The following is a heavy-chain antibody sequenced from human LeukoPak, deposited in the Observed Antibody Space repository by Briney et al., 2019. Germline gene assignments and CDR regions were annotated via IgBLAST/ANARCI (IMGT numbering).Heavy chain of an antibody. J-gene: IGHJ4*02. CDR2: INPKTLGT. CDR1: GYTFTGYY. CDR3: ARDSLSDDSSGYYDF. Sequence: GASVKVSCKSSGYTFTGYYMHWVRQAPGPGLEWMGWINPKTLGTNYAQKFRGRVTMTRDTSITTVYMELSSLRSDDTAVYYCARDSLSDDSSGYYDFWGQGTLVTVST. D-gene: IGHD3-22*01. V-gene: IGHV1-2*02.